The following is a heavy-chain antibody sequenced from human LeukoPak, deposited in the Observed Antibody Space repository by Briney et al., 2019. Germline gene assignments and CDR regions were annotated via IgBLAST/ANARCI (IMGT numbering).Heavy chain of an antibody. D-gene: IGHD3-3*01. J-gene: IGHJ4*02. CDR3: ARDRTVLRFLEWSPGY. Sequence: ASVKVSCKASGYTFTSYYMHWVRQAPGQGLEWMGIINPSGGSTSYAQKFQGRVTMTRDTSTSTVYMELSSLRSEDTAVYYCARDRTVLRFLEWSPGYWGQGTLVTVSS. CDR1: GYTFTSYY. CDR2: INPSGGST. V-gene: IGHV1-46*01.